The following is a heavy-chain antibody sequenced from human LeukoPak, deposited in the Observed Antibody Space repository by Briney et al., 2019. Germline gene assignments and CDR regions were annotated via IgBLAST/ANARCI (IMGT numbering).Heavy chain of an antibody. CDR1: GASTSSYY. D-gene: IGHD3-9*01. CDR2: IHTSGSS. J-gene: IGHJ4*02. CDR3: ARGTYYIFHLDY. V-gene: IGHV4-4*07. Sequence: PSETLSLTCTVSGASTSSYYWNWIRQPAGKGLEWIGRIHTSGSSNYNPFLKSRVTMSVDTSKNQFSLKLSSVTAADTAVYFCARGTYYIFHLDYWSQGSLVTVSS.